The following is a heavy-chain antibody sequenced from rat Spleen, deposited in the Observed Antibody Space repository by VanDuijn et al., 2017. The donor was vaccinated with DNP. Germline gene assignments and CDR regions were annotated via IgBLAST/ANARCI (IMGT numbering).Heavy chain of an antibody. CDR1: GFKFNNYW. CDR3: TRGRDYFDY. J-gene: IGHJ2*01. CDR2: IFLTSAGT. V-gene: IGHV5-31*01. Sequence: EVQLVDSGGGLVQPGGSLKLSCVGSGFKFNNYWMSWIRQVPGKGLEWVSSIFLTSAGTYYSDSVKGRFTISRDDAENTLYLEMSSLRSEDTATYFCTRGRDYFDYWGQGVMVTVSS.